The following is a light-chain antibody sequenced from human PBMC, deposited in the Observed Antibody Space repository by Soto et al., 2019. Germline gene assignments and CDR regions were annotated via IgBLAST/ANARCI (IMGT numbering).Light chain of an antibody. J-gene: IGKJ2*01. CDR2: AAS. CDR1: QSISNY. V-gene: IGKV1-39*01. Sequence: DVQMTQSPSPLSASVGDRVTITCRSSQSISNYLNWYQQKPGKAPQLLIYAASSLQSGVPSRFSGSGSGTDFALTISSLQPEDIATYYCQQCYRSPPTFGQGTTLEIK. CDR3: QQCYRSPPT.